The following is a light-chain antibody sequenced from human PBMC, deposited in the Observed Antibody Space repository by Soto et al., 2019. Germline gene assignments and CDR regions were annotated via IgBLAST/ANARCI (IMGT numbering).Light chain of an antibody. CDR2: EGS. CDR3: CSYAGSSTSV. J-gene: IGLJ1*01. V-gene: IGLV2-23*01. Sequence: QSALTQPASVSGSPGQSITISCAGTSXDIGSYNLVSWYQHHPGKAPKLIIYEGSQRPSAVSDRFSGSESGNTASLTISGLQAEDEADYYCCSYAGSSTSVFGTGTKVTVL. CDR1: SXDIGSYNL.